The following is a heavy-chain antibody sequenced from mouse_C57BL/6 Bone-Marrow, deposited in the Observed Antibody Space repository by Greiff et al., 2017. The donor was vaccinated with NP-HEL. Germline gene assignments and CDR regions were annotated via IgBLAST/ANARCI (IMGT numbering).Heavy chain of an antibody. V-gene: IGHV1-64*01. J-gene: IGHJ4*01. Sequence: QVQLQQPGAELVKPGASVKLSCKASGYTFTSYWMHWVKQRPGQGLEWIGMIHPNSGSTNYNEKFKSKATLTVDKSSSTAYMQLSSLTSEDSAVYFCARWDYGGSRFGYAMDYWGQGTSVTVSS. CDR3: ARWDYGGSRFGYAMDY. CDR2: IHPNSGST. D-gene: IGHD1-1*01. CDR1: GYTFTSYW.